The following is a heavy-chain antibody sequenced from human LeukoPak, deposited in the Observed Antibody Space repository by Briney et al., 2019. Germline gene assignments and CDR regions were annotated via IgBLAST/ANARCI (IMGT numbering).Heavy chain of an antibody. Sequence: ASVKVSCKASGYTFTGYYMHWVRQAPGQGLEWMGWINPNSGGTNYAQKFQGRVTMTRDTSISTAYMELSRLRSDDTAVYYCARDRKRWLQFAPYFDPWGQGTLVTVSS. J-gene: IGHJ5*02. CDR2: INPNSGGT. CDR3: ARDRKRWLQFAPYFDP. CDR1: GYTFTGYY. V-gene: IGHV1-2*02. D-gene: IGHD5-24*01.